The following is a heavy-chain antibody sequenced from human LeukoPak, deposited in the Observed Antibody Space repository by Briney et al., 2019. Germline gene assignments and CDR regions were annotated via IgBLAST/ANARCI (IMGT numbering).Heavy chain of an antibody. CDR2: ISYDGSNK. J-gene: IGHJ3*02. CDR1: GFTFSSYG. V-gene: IGHV3-30*18. CDR3: AKVDPNDAFDI. Sequence: GRSLRLSCAASGFTFSSYGMHWVRQAPGKGLEWVAVISYDGSNKYYADSVKGRFTISRDNSKNTLYLQMNSLRAEDTAVYYCAKVDPNDAFDIWGQGTMVTVSS.